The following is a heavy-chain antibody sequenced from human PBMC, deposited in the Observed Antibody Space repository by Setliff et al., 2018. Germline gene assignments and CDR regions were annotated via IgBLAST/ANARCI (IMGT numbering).Heavy chain of an antibody. J-gene: IGHJ3*02. CDR1: GYSFAIYA. CDR2: INAGNGNT. V-gene: IGHV1-3*01. CDR3: AREVLPLVREEAFYI. Sequence: ASVKVSCKASGYSFAIYALHWVRQAPGQRLEWMGWINAGNGNTKCSQNFQGRVTITRDTSASTAYVELSSLRSEDTAVYYCAREVLPLVREEAFYIWGQGTMVTVSS. D-gene: IGHD2-2*01.